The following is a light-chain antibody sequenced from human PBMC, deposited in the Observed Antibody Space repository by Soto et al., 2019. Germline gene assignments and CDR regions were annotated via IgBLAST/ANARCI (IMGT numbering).Light chain of an antibody. CDR3: QQSYSTPPT. Sequence: DIQMNQSPSSLSASEGDRVTITCRASQSISSYLNWYQQKPGKAPKLLIYAASSLQSGVPSRFSGSGSGTDFTLTISSLQPEDFATYYCQQSYSTPPTFGQGTKVDIK. CDR1: QSISSY. J-gene: IGKJ1*01. V-gene: IGKV1-39*01. CDR2: AAS.